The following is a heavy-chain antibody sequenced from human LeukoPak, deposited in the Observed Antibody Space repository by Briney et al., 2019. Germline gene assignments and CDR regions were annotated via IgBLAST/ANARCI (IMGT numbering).Heavy chain of an antibody. J-gene: IGHJ6*02. CDR2: IIDSGATT. CDR1: RFTFSSNS. CDR3: VKYTIYYFGMDV. Sequence: CVRLSGAASRFTFSSNSRSWVHHSQGKGLEWVSTIIDSGATTYYAESVEGRFTISRDNSKNTLYLQMNSLRAEDTALYYCVKYTIYYFGMDVWGQGTTVTISS. V-gene: IGHV3-23*01. D-gene: IGHD5-24*01.